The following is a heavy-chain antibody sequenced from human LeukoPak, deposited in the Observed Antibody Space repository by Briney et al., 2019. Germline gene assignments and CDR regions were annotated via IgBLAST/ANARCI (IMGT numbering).Heavy chain of an antibody. CDR2: IYYSGST. J-gene: IGHJ4*02. V-gene: IGHV4-59*12. Sequence: SETLSLTCTVSGGSISPYYWNWIRQPPGKGLEWIGYIYYSGSTNYNPSLKSRVTISVDTSKNHFSLKLNSVTAADTAVYYCARGYSSGWYHYFDYWGQGTLVTVSS. D-gene: IGHD6-19*01. CDR1: GGSISPYY. CDR3: ARGYSSGWYHYFDY.